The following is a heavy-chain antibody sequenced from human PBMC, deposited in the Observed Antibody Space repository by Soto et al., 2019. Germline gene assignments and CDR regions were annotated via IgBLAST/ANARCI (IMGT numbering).Heavy chain of an antibody. D-gene: IGHD6-19*01. V-gene: IGHV4-59*08. J-gene: IGHJ4*02. Sequence: QAQLQESGPGLVKPSENLSLTCTVSGGSIRSYFWSWIRQPPGKGLGWIGHISDSGNTNYNPSLRSRVIISVYTSENPLSLKLGSVTAADTAVYYCARHYRTGWYGFDYWGQGTLVTVSS. CDR1: GGSIRSYF. CDR2: ISDSGNT. CDR3: ARHYRTGWYGFDY.